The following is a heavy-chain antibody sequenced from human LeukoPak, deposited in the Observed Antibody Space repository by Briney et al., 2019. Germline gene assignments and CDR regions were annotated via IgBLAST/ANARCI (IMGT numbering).Heavy chain of an antibody. V-gene: IGHV1-69*13. J-gene: IGHJ4*02. CDR3: AILLTSAYSSSWYADY. CDR1: GGTFSSYA. CDR2: IIPIFGTA. D-gene: IGHD6-13*01. Sequence: GASVKVSCKASGGTFSSYAISWVRQAPGQGLEWMGGIIPIFGTANYAQKFQGRVTITADESTSTAYMELSRLRSDDTAVYYCAILLTSAYSSSWYADYWGQGTLVTVSS.